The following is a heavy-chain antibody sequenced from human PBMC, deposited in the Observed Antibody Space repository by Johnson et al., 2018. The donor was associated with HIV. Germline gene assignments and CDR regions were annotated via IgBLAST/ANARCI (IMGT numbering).Heavy chain of an antibody. CDR1: GFTVSSNY. CDR3: ARGDEPTFAFDI. V-gene: IGHV3-30*02. J-gene: IGHJ3*02. CDR2: IRYDGSNK. Sequence: QVQLVESGGGLIQPGGSLRLSCAASGFTVSSNYMSWVRQAPGKGLEWVTFIRYDGSNKYFAEFVKGRFTISRDNSKNTLYLQMNSLRADDTAVYYCARGDEPTFAFDIWGQGTMVTVSS.